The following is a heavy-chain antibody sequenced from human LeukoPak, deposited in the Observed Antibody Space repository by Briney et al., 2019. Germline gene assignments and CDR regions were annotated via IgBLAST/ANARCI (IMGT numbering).Heavy chain of an antibody. D-gene: IGHD6-19*01. Sequence: ASVKVSCKASAYPFSINGISWVRQAPRQGLEWMGWISVHNGNTNYAQKFQGRVTMTTDTSTTTAYMELRSLKSDDTAVYYCASYGNAWSLDHWGQGTLVTVSS. CDR1: AYPFSING. J-gene: IGHJ4*02. CDR2: ISVHNGNT. CDR3: ASYGNAWSLDH. V-gene: IGHV1-18*04.